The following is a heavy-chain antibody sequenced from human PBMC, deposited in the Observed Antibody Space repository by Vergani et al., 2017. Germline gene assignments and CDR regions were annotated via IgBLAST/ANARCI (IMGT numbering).Heavy chain of an antibody. CDR1: GGSISSYY. CDR2: IYYSGST. J-gene: IGHJ4*02. D-gene: IGHD3-9*01. V-gene: IGHV4-59*08. Sequence: QVQLQESGPGLVKPSETLSLTCTVSGGSISSYYWSWIRQPPGKGLEWIGYIYYSGSTNYNPSLKSRVTISVDTSKNQFSLKLSSVTAADTAVYYCARGRYFDWLFDYWGQGTLVTVSS. CDR3: ARGRYFDWLFDY.